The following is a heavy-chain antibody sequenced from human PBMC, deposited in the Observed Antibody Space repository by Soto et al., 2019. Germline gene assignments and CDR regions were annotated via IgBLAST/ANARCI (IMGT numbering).Heavy chain of an antibody. D-gene: IGHD2-8*01. CDR1: GYTLTNYA. Sequence: QVQLVQSGAEVKKPGASVRVSCKPSGYTLTNYAIHWVRQAAGQSLEWWAWIDTGSGRATYSQKVQGRIIVTRDNSATTFYMDLTSLTSEHTAVYVCTIDLNGGNPFDYWGQGALVTVSS. CDR2: IDTGSGRA. V-gene: IGHV1-3*04. CDR3: TIDLNGGNPFDY. J-gene: IGHJ4*02.